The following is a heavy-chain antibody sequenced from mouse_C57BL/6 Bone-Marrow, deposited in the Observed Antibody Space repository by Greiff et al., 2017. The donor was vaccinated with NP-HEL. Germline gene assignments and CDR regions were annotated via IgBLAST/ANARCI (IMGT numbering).Heavy chain of an antibody. Sequence: DVKLVESGGGLVKPGGSLKLSCAASGFTFSDYGMHWVRQAPEKGLEWVAYISSGSSTIYYVDTVKGRFTISRDNAKNTLFLQMTSLRSEDTAMYYCARRLGVYYYGSRYAMDYWGQGTSVTVSS. V-gene: IGHV5-17*01. D-gene: IGHD1-1*01. CDR2: ISSGSSTI. CDR1: GFTFSDYG. CDR3: ARRLGVYYYGSRYAMDY. J-gene: IGHJ4*01.